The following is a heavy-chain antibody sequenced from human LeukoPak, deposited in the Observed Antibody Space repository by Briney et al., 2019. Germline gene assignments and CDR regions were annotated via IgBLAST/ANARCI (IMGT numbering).Heavy chain of an antibody. V-gene: IGHV3-66*03. CDR2: IYNIGTT. Sequence: GGSLRLSCAASGFTVSTNFLTWVRQAPGKGLEWVSDIYNIGTTHYADSVKGRFTISRDNSKNTLYLQMRSLRVEDTAVYYCARENYHCSTTSCPLDVWGTGTTVTVSS. CDR3: ARENYHCSTTSCPLDV. J-gene: IGHJ6*03. CDR1: GFTVSTNF. D-gene: IGHD2-2*01.